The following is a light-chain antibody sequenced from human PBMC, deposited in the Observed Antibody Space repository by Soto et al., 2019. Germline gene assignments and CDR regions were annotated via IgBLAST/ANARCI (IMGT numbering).Light chain of an antibody. J-gene: IGKJ3*01. CDR3: QHLNTYPT. CDR1: QAISSY. Sequence: DIQLTQSPSFLSASVGDRVTITCRASQAISSYLAWYRQKPGKAPKLLIYAASTLQSGVPSRFSGSGSGTEFTLTISSLQPEDFATYYCQHLNTYPTFGPGTKVDIK. CDR2: AAS. V-gene: IGKV1-9*01.